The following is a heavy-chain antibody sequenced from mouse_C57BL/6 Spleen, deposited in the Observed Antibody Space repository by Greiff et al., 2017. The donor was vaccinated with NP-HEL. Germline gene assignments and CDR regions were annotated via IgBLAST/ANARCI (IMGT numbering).Heavy chain of an antibody. CDR2: IYPGDGDT. Sequence: VQGVESGPELVKPGASVKISCKASGYAFSSSWMNWVKQRPGKGLEWIGRIYPGDGDTNYNGKFKGKATLTADKSSSTAYMQLSSLTSEDSAVYFCARGGIWYFDVWGTGTTVTVSS. V-gene: IGHV1-82*01. J-gene: IGHJ1*03. CDR3: ARGGIWYFDV. CDR1: GYAFSSSW.